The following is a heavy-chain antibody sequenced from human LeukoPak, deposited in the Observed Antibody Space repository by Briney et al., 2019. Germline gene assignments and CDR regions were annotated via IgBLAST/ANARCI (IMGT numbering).Heavy chain of an antibody. CDR2: IIPIFGTA. V-gene: IGHV1-69*13. CDR1: GGTFSSYA. Sequence: SVKVSCKASGGTFSSYAISWVRQAPGQGLEWMGGIIPIFGTANYAQKFQGRVTITADESTSTAYMELSSLRSVDTAVYYCARTFHSQNYYDFWSGLDYWGQGTLVTVSA. CDR3: ARTFHSQNYYDFWSGLDY. D-gene: IGHD3-3*01. J-gene: IGHJ4*02.